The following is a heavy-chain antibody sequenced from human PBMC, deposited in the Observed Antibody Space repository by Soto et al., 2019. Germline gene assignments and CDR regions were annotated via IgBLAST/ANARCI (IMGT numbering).Heavy chain of an antibody. V-gene: IGHV3-23*01. CDR3: AKRAWGTYYFDY. CDR1: GFTFSSYA. CDR2: ISGSGDST. Sequence: EVQLLESGGGLVQPGGSLRLSCAASGFTFSSYAMSWVRQAPGKGLEWVSAISGSGDSTFYADSVKGRFTISRDNSKNTLYLEMNSLRAEDTAVYYCAKRAWGTYYFDYWGQGTLVTVSS. J-gene: IGHJ4*02. D-gene: IGHD3-16*01.